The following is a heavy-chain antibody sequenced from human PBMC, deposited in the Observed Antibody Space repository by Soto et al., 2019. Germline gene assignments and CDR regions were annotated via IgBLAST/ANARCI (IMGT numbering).Heavy chain of an antibody. CDR1: GFTFSGYA. D-gene: IGHD2-2*01. V-gene: IGHV3-11*06. CDR2: ISGSSGYT. Sequence: PGGSLRLSCAASGFTFSGYAMSWVRQAPGKGLEWVSYISGSSGYTNYADSVKGRFTISRDNAKNSLYLQMNSLRAEDTAVYYCARDIVVVPAAQNNWFDPWGQGTLVTVST. CDR3: ARDIVVVPAAQNNWFDP. J-gene: IGHJ5*02.